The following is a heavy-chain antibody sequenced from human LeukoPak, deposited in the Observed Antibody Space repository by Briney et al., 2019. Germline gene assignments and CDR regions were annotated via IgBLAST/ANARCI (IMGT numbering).Heavy chain of an antibody. CDR2: INPNSGGT. D-gene: IGHD6-13*01. V-gene: IGHV1-2*02. CDR3: ARKSSWSDNFDY. CDR1: GYTFTGYY. Sequence: ASVKVSCKASGYTFTGYYMHWVRQAPGQGLEWMGWINPNSGGTNYAQKFQGRVTMTRDTSTSTVYMELSSLRSEDTAVYYCARKSSWSDNFDYWGQGTLVTVSS. J-gene: IGHJ4*02.